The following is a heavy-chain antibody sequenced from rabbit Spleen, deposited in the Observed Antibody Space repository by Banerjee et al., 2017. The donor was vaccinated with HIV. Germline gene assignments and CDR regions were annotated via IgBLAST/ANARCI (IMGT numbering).Heavy chain of an antibody. Sequence: EQLEESGGGLVKPEGSLTLTCKASGVSFSDNSYMCWVRQAPGKGLEWIACIDTGSSGFTYFASWAKGRFTISKTSPTTVTLQMTSLTAADTATYFCARDTSSSFSSYGMDLWGPGTLVTVS. J-gene: IGHJ6*01. V-gene: IGHV1S45*01. D-gene: IGHD1-1*01. CDR2: IDTGSSGFT. CDR1: GVSFSDNSY. CDR3: ARDTSSSFSSYGMDL.